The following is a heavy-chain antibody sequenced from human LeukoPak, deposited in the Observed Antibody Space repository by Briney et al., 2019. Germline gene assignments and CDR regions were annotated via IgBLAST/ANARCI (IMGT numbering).Heavy chain of an antibody. V-gene: IGHV4-39*01. CDR3: ASRGRAGSDMLALDY. J-gene: IGHJ4*02. D-gene: IGHD6-19*01. CDR2: IYYSGST. Sequence: SETLSLTCTVSGGSISSSDYSWGWIRQPPGKGLEWIGSIYYSGSTYYNPSLKSRVTISVDTSKNQFSLKLSSVTAADTAVYYCASRGRAGSDMLALDYWGQGTLITVSS. CDR1: GGSISSSDYS.